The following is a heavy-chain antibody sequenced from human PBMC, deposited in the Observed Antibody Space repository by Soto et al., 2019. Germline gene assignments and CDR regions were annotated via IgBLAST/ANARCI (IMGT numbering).Heavy chain of an antibody. D-gene: IGHD3-10*01. CDR2: IYYSGST. V-gene: IGHV4-59*01. CDR3: ARSWGPLTMVRGVEPSAWFDP. Sequence: PSETLSLTCTVSGGSISSYYWSWIRQPPGKGLEWIGYIYYSGSTNYNPSLKSRVTISVDTSKNQFSLKLSSVTAADTAVYYCARSWGPLTMVRGVEPSAWFDPWGQGTLVTVSS. J-gene: IGHJ5*02. CDR1: GGSISSYY.